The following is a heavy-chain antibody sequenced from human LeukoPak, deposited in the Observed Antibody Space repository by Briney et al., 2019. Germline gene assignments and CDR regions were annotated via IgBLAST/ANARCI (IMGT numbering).Heavy chain of an antibody. CDR3: ARDRPTFGMVTHFQH. J-gene: IGHJ1*01. Sequence: SETLSLTCIVSGDSISDYYWSWIRRPAGKGLEWIGRLDPSGSANYNPSLKSRVTMSVDMSKKHVSLKLRSVTAADTAVYYCARDRPTFGMVTHFQHWGQGTLVTVSS. V-gene: IGHV4-4*07. CDR1: GDSISDYY. CDR2: LDPSGSA. D-gene: IGHD3-3*01.